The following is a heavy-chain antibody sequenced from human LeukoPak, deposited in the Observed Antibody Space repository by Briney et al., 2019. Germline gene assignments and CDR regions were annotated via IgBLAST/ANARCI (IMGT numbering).Heavy chain of an antibody. CDR2: MNPNSGNT. Sequence: ASVKVSCKASGYTFTSYDINWVRQATGQGLEWMGWMNPNSGNTGYAQKFQGRVTMTRGTSISTAYMELSSLRSEDTAVYYCARVPPTVTYYFDYWGQGTLVTVSS. J-gene: IGHJ4*02. V-gene: IGHV1-8*01. CDR1: GYTFTSYD. CDR3: ARVPPTVTYYFDY. D-gene: IGHD4-17*01.